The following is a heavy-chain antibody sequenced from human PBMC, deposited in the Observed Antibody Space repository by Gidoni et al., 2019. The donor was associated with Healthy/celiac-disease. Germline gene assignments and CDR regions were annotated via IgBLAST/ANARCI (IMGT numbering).Heavy chain of an antibody. CDR1: GGSISRGRYY. CDR3: ARDEGWFDP. Sequence: QVQLQESGPGLVKPSQTLSLTCTVSGGSISRGRYYWSWIRQPAGKGLEWIGRIYSTGSTNYNPSLKSRVSMSVDTSKNQFSLKLRFLTAADTAVYYCARDEGWFDPWGQGTLVTVSS. V-gene: IGHV4-61*02. CDR2: IYSTGST. J-gene: IGHJ5*02.